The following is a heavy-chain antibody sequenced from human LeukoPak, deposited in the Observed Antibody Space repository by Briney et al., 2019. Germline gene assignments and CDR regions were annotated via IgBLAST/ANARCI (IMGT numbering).Heavy chain of an antibody. J-gene: IGHJ5*02. CDR1: GYTFTSYD. V-gene: IGHV1-2*02. CDR2: INPNSGGT. D-gene: IGHD6-13*01. Sequence: ASVKVSCKASGYTFTSYDINWVRQATGQGLEWMGWINPNSGGTNYAQKFQGRVTMTRDTSISTAYMELSRLRSDDTAVYYCARVLRGIAAAGTRWFDPWGQGTLVTVSS. CDR3: ARVLRGIAAAGTRWFDP.